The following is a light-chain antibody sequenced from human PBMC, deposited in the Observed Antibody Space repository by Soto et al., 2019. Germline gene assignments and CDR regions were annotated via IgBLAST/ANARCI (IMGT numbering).Light chain of an antibody. CDR1: ESISSH. CDR2: GAS. CDR3: QHRSDWPPICT. V-gene: IGKV3-11*01. Sequence: EIVMTQAPVTLSVSPGERATLSCRASESISSHLAWYQQKPGQAPSLLMYGASHRVTGISPRFGGSGSGTDFTLIISSLEPADFAVYYCQHRSDWPPICTFGQGTKVDIK. J-gene: IGKJ2*02.